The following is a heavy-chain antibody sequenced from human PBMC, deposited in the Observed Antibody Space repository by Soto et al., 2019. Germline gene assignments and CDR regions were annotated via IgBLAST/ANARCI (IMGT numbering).Heavy chain of an antibody. D-gene: IGHD3-22*01. CDR2: TXAGSAXT. Sequence: ASXKVSCKASGQALSCRSLHSLHPAPGHRLDWMRSTXAGSAXTQYSQTFPGXXTITSDTXXSTAYTEVSRLRSEDTAVYYCARGSGYYYWDDYWGQETLATAPS. V-gene: IGHV1-3*01. CDR1: GQALSCRS. J-gene: IGHJ4*02. CDR3: ARGSGYYYWDDY.